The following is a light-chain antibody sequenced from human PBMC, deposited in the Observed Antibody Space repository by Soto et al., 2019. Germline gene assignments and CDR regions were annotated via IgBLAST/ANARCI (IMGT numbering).Light chain of an antibody. CDR1: HSVSSSY. Sequence: EIVLTQSPGTLSLSPGERATLSCRASHSVSSSYLAWYQQKPGQAPRLLIYGASSRATGIPDRFSGSGSGTDFTLPISRLEPEDFAVYYCQQYGSSPPITFGQGKRLEIK. J-gene: IGKJ5*01. CDR3: QQYGSSPPIT. V-gene: IGKV3-20*01. CDR2: GAS.